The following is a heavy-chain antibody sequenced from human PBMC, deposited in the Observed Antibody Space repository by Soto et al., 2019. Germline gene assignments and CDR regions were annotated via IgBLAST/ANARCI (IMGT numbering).Heavy chain of an antibody. J-gene: IGHJ3*02. CDR3: ARDGRRFGESDDAFDI. V-gene: IGHV1-69*12. CDR2: IIPIFGTA. D-gene: IGHD3-10*01. CDR1: GGTFSSYA. Sequence: QVQLVQSGAEVKKPGSSVKVSCKASGGTFSSYAISWVRQAPGQGLEWMGGIIPIFGTANYAQKFQGRVTITADESTSTDYMELSSLRSEDTAVYYCARDGRRFGESDDAFDIWGQGTMVTVSS.